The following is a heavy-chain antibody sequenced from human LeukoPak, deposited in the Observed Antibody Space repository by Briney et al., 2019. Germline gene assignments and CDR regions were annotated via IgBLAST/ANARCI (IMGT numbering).Heavy chain of an antibody. Sequence: GGSLRLSCAASGFTLSSYAMSWVRQAPGKGLEWVSVITSGGTTYYADSVKGRFTISRDNSKDTLYLQMNSLRAEDTAVYYCAKGGFDYWGQGTLVTVSS. CDR2: ITSGGTT. D-gene: IGHD3-16*01. CDR3: AKGGFDY. CDR1: GFTLSSYA. V-gene: IGHV3-23*01. J-gene: IGHJ4*02.